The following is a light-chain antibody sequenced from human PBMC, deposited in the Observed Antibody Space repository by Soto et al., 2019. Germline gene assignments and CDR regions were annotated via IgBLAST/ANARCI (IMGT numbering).Light chain of an antibody. J-gene: IGLJ2*01. CDR2: NNN. V-gene: IGLV1-44*01. CDR1: SSNIGPNT. Sequence: QPVLTQPPSASGTPGQKVTISCSGSSSNIGPNTVNWYQQFPRTAPKLLINNNNQRPSGVPDRFSGSKSGTSASLAISGLPSEDAADYYCAAWAASLHGEVFGRGTQLPVL. CDR3: AAWAASLHGEV.